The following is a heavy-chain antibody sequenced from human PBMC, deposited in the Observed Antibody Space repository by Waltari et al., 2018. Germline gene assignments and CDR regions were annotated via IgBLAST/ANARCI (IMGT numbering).Heavy chain of an antibody. J-gene: IGHJ6*02. Sequence: QVQLQQWGAGLLQSSETLSLTCAVSGGSFRGYYWGWVRQPPGKGLELIGEINHAGYTNHNPSLRSRVTMSADTSKSQFSLKLNSVTAADTAVYYCVRLEDCTGPGGHCYSGDPFALDVWGQGTTVTVSS. CDR3: VRLEDCTGPGGHCYSGDPFALDV. D-gene: IGHD2-15*01. CDR2: INHAGYT. V-gene: IGHV4-34*02. CDR1: GGSFRGYY.